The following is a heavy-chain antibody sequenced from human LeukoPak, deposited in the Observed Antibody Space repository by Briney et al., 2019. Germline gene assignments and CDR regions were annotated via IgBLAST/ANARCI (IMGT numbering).Heavy chain of an antibody. CDR3: ARVGRMYSSAYYYFDY. J-gene: IGHJ4*02. V-gene: IGHV3-21*01. CDR2: ISSSSSYI. Sequence: GGSLRLSCEASGFTFSSYSVNWVRQAPGKGLEWVSSISSSSSYIYYADSVKGRFTISRDNAKNSLYLQMNSLRAEDTAVYYCARVGRMYSSAYYYFDYWGQGTLVTVSS. D-gene: IGHD6-19*01. CDR1: GFTFSSYS.